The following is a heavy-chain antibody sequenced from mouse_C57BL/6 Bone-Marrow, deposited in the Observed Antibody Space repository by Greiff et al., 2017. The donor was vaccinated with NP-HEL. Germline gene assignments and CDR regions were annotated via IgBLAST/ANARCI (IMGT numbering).Heavy chain of an antibody. CDR1: GYSITSGYY. CDR2: ISYDGSN. Sequence: EVQLQESGPGLVKPSQSLSLTCSVTGYSITSGYYWNWIRQFPGNKLEWMGYISYDGSNNYNPSLKNRISITRDTSKNQFFLKLNSVTTEDTATYYCARAHSNYVAMDYWGQGTSVTVSS. CDR3: ARAHSNYVAMDY. D-gene: IGHD2-5*01. J-gene: IGHJ4*01. V-gene: IGHV3-6*01.